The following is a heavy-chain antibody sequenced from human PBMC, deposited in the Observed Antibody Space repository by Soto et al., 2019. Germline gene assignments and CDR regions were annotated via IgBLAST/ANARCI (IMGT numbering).Heavy chain of an antibody. CDR3: AKDLLESGSYFDY. V-gene: IGHV3-23*01. D-gene: IGHD1-26*01. CDR2: LSGSGANT. CDR1: GFAFSRYG. J-gene: IGHJ4*03. Sequence: GGSLRLSCAATGFAFSRYGMSWVRQAPGKGLEWVSILSGSGANTYYAESVKGRFTISRDNSKNMLYLQMNSLRAEDTAVYYCAKDLLESGSYFDYWGQGTPVTVSS.